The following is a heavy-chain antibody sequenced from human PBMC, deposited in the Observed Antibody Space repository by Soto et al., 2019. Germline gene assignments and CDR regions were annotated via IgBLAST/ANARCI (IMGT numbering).Heavy chain of an antibody. CDR3: TSDPLGARDS. Sequence: GGSLRLSCAASGFAFSSEWMHWVRQAPGKGLVWVSRIDPYDTGITYADSVKGRFTISRDNAKNTLYLQMNSLRAEDTAVYYCTSDPLGARDSWGPGTLVTVSS. CDR2: IDPYDTGI. J-gene: IGHJ4*02. CDR1: GFAFSSEW. V-gene: IGHV3-74*01. D-gene: IGHD2-15*01.